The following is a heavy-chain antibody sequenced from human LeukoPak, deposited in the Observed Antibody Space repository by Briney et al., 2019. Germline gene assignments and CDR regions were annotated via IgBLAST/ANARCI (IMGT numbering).Heavy chain of an antibody. V-gene: IGHV1-46*03. D-gene: IGHD3-10*01. CDR3: TRNDASGLDY. CDR1: GYIFTSYY. J-gene: IGHJ4*02. CDR2: INPSGGST. Sequence: ASVKVSCKASGYIFTSYYIQWVRQAPGQGLEWMGVINPSGGSTNYAQKFQGRVTMSRDTSTSTVYMELSNLRSEDTAVYYCTRNDASGLDYWGQGTLVTVSS.